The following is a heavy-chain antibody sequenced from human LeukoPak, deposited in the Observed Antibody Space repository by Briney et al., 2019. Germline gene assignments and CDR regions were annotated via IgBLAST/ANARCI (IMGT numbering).Heavy chain of an antibody. J-gene: IGHJ4*02. CDR3: AREQWGSTFPDY. CDR2: THHNGPT. Sequence: ASETLSLTCSVSGYSISSGYSWGWIRQPPGKGPEWIGSTHHNGPTFYHPSLKSRVTISVDTSLSQVSLNLNSVTAADTAVYYCAREQWGSTFPDYWGQGVLVIVSS. CDR1: GYSISSGYS. V-gene: IGHV4-38-2*02. D-gene: IGHD1-26*01.